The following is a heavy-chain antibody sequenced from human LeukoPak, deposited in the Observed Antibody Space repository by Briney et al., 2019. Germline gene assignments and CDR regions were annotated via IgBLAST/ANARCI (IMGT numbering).Heavy chain of an antibody. CDR3: AKTALSTSAWYPYYFDY. D-gene: IGHD6-19*01. CDR2: ISYDGSNQ. CDR1: GFTFSVYA. Sequence: GGALRLSCAASGFTFSVYAMHWVRQAPGEGLEWVALISYDGSNQYYADSVKGRFTISRDNSKNTLYLQMNSLRAEDTAFYFCAKTALSTSAWYPYYFDYWGQGTLVTVSS. V-gene: IGHV3-30-3*02. J-gene: IGHJ4*02.